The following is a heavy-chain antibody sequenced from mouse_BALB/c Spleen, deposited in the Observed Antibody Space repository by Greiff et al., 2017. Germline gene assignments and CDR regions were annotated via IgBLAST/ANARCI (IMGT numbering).Heavy chain of an antibody. CDR2: ISYSGST. CDR3: ARSHYYYGSIRGATGTVFDY. Sequence: EVKLQESGPGLVKPSQSLSLTCTVTGYSITSDYAWNWIRQFPGNKLEWMGYISYSGSTSYNPSLKSRISITRDTSKNQFFLQLNSVTTEDTATYYCARSHYYYGSIRGATGTVFDYWGQGTTLTVSS. CDR1: GYSITSDYA. V-gene: IGHV3-2*02. J-gene: IGHJ2*01. D-gene: IGHD1-1*01.